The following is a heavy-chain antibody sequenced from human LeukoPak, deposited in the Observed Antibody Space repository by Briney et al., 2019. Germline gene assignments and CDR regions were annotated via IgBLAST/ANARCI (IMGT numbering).Heavy chain of an antibody. CDR3: AAGSGSYYEASDY. Sequence: GSSVKVSCKASGGTFSSYAISWVRQAPGQGLEWMGGIIPIFGTANYAQKFQGRVTITTDESTSTAYMELSSLRSEDTAVYYCAAGSGSYYEASDYWGQGTLVAVSS. V-gene: IGHV1-69*05. CDR1: GGTFSSYA. J-gene: IGHJ4*02. D-gene: IGHD3-10*01. CDR2: IIPIFGTA.